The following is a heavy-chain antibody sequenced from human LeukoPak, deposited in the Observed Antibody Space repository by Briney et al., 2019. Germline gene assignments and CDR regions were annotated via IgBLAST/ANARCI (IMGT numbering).Heavy chain of an antibody. V-gene: IGHV4-59*08. D-gene: IGHD3-10*01. CDR3: ARLYYYGSGSPFDP. Sequence: PSETLSLTCTVSGGSISSYYWSWIRQPPGKGLEWIGYIYYSGSTNYNPSLKSRVTISVDTSKNQFSLELSSVTAADTAVYYCARLYYYGSGSPFDPWGQGTLVTVSS. J-gene: IGHJ5*02. CDR1: GGSISSYY. CDR2: IYYSGST.